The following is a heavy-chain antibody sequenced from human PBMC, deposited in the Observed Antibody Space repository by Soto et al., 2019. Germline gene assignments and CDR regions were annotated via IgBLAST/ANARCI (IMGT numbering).Heavy chain of an antibody. CDR2: IKSKTDGGTT. D-gene: IGHD4-17*01. Sequence: GGSLRLSCAASGFTFSNAWMSWVHQAPGKGLEWVGRIKSKTDGGTTDYAAPVKGRFTISRDDSKNTLYLQMNSLKTEDTAVYYCTTYYGDYRSGAFDYWGQGTLVTVSS. CDR3: TTYYGDYRSGAFDY. J-gene: IGHJ4*02. V-gene: IGHV3-15*01. CDR1: GFTFSNAW.